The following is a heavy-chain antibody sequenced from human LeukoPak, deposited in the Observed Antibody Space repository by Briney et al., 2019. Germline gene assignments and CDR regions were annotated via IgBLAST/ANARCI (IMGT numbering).Heavy chain of an antibody. Sequence: PTLSLTCAIPGDSVSSSSADWEWLRQSPSRGLEWLGRTYYRSKWFNDYAMSVKSRITINPDTSKNQFSLQLDSVTPEDTAVYYCARDRPGPTTEFDYWGQGALVTVSS. D-gene: IGHD1-26*01. CDR3: ARDRPGPTTEFDY. J-gene: IGHJ4*02. CDR1: GDSVSSSSAD. CDR2: TYYRSKWFN. V-gene: IGHV6-1*01.